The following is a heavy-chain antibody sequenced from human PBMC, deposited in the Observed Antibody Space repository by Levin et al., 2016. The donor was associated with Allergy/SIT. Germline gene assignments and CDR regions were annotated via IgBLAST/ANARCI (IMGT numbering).Heavy chain of an antibody. V-gene: IGHV1-18*01. CDR1: GYTFTSYG. J-gene: IGHJ6*03. CDR3: ASCTGYYYYMDV. Sequence: ASVKVSCKASGYTFTSYGISWVRQAPGQGLEWMGWISAYNGNTNYAQKLQGRVTMTTDTSTSTVYMELSSLRSDDTAVYYCASCTGYYYYMDVWGKGTSVTVSS. CDR2: ISAYNGNT.